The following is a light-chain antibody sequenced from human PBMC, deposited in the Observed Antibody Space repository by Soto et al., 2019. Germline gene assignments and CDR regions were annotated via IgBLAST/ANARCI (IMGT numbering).Light chain of an antibody. CDR3: CSYAGSDTLV. J-gene: IGLJ2*01. CDR2: DVS. Sequence: QSALTQPRSVSGSPGQSVTISCTGTSSDVGGYNYVSWYQHHPGRAPKVMIYDVSKRPSGVPDRFSGTKSGNTASLTISGLQAEDEADYYCCSYAGSDTLVFGGGTKVTVI. CDR1: SSDVGGYNY. V-gene: IGLV2-11*01.